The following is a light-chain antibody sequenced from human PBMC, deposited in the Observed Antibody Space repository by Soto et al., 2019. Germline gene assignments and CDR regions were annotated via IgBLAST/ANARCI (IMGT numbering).Light chain of an antibody. CDR1: SSNIGSNT. J-gene: IGLJ2*01. V-gene: IGLV1-44*01. CDR2: SIN. CDR3: AAWDDSLNGPV. Sequence: QSALTQPPSASGTPGQRVTISCSGSSSNIGSNTVNWYQQLPGTAPKLLIYSINQRPSGVPDRFSGSKSGTSASLAISGLQSEDEADYYCAAWDDSLNGPVFGGGTKVTVL.